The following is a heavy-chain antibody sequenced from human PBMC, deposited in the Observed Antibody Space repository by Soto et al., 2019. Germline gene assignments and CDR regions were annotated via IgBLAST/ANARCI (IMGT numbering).Heavy chain of an antibody. D-gene: IGHD5-18*01. CDR3: ARAVDTAMEYFDY. Sequence: GGSLRLSCAVSGFTFSSYGMHWVRQAPCKGLEWVAVIWYDGSNKYYADSVKGRFTISRDNSKNTLYLQMNSLRAEDTAVYYCARAVDTAMEYFDYWGQGTLVTVSS. V-gene: IGHV3-33*01. J-gene: IGHJ4*02. CDR2: IWYDGSNK. CDR1: GFTFSSYG.